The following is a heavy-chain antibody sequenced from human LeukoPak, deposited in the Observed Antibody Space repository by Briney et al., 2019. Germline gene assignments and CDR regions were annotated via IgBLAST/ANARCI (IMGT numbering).Heavy chain of an antibody. J-gene: IGHJ4*02. D-gene: IGHD2-2*01. CDR1: GFTFSNYW. CDR2: INSDGSRI. CDR3: AKSCSSTSCSLDY. Sequence: PGGSLRLSCAASGFTFSNYWMHWVRQAPGKGLVWVSHINSDGSRISNADSVKGRFTISRDNAKNTLYLQMNSPRAEDTAVYYCAKSCSSTSCSLDYWGQGTLVTVSS. V-gene: IGHV3-74*01.